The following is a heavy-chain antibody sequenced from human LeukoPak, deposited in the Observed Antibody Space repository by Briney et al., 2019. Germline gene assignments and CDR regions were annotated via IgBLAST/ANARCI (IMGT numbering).Heavy chain of an antibody. V-gene: IGHV4-39*05. Sequence: PSETPSLTCTVSGGSISSSSYYWGWIRQPPGKGLEWIGNIFYSGSTYYNPSLKNRVTISVDTSKNQFSLKVNSVTAADTAVYYCVQYCSGGGCYFNWFDPWGQGTLVIVSS. J-gene: IGHJ5*02. CDR1: GGSISSSSYY. CDR3: VQYCSGGGCYFNWFDP. CDR2: IFYSGST. D-gene: IGHD2-15*01.